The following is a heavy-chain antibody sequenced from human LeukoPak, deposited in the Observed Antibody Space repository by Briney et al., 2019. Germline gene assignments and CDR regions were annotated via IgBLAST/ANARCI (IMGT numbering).Heavy chain of an antibody. CDR2: ISGSGGST. D-gene: IGHD6-13*01. CDR1: GFTFSSYA. J-gene: IGHJ4*02. Sequence: GGSLRLSCAASGFTFSSYAMSWVRQAPGKGLEWVPAISGSGGSTYYADSVKGRFTISRDNSKNTLYLQINSLRAEDTAVYYCAKRGGSSWYYFDYWGQGTLVTVSS. V-gene: IGHV3-23*01. CDR3: AKRGGSSWYYFDY.